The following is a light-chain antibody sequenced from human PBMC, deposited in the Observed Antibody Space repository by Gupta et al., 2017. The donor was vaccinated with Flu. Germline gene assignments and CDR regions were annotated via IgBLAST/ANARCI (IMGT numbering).Light chain of an antibody. V-gene: IGKV1-9*01. J-gene: IGKJ3*01. CDR3: QQLNTNPPFT. Sequence: SFLSASVGDRVTITCRASQGISSYLAWYQQKPGKAPKLLIYTASTLQSGVPSRFSGSGYGTEFTLTISSLQPEDFATYYCQQLNTNPPFTFGPGTKVDI. CDR1: QGISSY. CDR2: TAS.